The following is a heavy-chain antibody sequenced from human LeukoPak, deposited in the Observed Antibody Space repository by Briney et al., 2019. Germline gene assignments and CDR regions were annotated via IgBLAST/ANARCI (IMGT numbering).Heavy chain of an antibody. J-gene: IGHJ4*02. CDR1: GLTVSSTY. V-gene: IGHV3-66*01. CDR3: ARDLLEWYFDY. D-gene: IGHD3-3*01. Sequence: GGSLRLSCAASGLTVSSTYMSWVRQTPGKGLEWGSVIYSGGSTYYADSVKGRFTISRDNSKNTLYLQMNSLRAEDTALYYCARDLLEWYFDYWGQGTLVTVSS. CDR2: IYSGGST.